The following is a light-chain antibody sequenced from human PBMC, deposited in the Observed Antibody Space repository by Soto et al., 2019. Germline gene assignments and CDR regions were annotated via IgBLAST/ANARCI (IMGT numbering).Light chain of an antibody. CDR2: GAS. CDR3: QQYNNWPLT. CDR1: QSVNNN. V-gene: IGKV3-15*01. Sequence: EIVMTQSPATLSVSPGERATLSCRASQSVNNNLAWYQQKPGQAPRLLIYGASSSATGTPARFSGSGSGTEFTLTISSLQSDDLADYYCQQYNNWPLTFGGGTKVEIK. J-gene: IGKJ4*01.